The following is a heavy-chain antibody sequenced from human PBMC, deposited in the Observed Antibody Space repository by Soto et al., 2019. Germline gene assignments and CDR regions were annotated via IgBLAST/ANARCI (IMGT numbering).Heavy chain of an antibody. D-gene: IGHD3-3*01. CDR2: ISAYNGNT. CDR1: GYTFTSYG. J-gene: IGHJ6*02. Sequence: QVQLVQSGAEVKKPGASVKVSCKASGYTFTSYGISWVRQAPGQGLEWMGWISAYNGNTNYAQKLQGRVTMTTDTSTSTAYMELRSLRSDDTAVYYCASDPKRVDYDFWSGYGPYYYYGMDVWGQGTTVTVSS. V-gene: IGHV1-18*01. CDR3: ASDPKRVDYDFWSGYGPYYYYGMDV.